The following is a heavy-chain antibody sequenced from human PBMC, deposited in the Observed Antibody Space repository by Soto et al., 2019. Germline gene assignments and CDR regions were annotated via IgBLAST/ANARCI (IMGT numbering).Heavy chain of an antibody. CDR3: AREGGVLRLSNWFDS. V-gene: IGHV4-61*01. J-gene: IGHJ5*01. D-gene: IGHD3-3*01. CDR2: SYYNGDT. Sequence: LSLTCTVSGDSVTSTSYYWSWVRQSPGKGLEWTGYSYYNGDTNYNPSLKSRVTISVDTSKNQFSLNLTSVTAADTGVYYCAREGGVLRLSNWFDSWGQGIQVTVSS. CDR1: GDSVTSTSYY.